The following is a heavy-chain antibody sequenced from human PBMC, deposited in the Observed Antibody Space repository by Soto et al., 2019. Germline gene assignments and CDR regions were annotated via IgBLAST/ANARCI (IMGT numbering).Heavy chain of an antibody. CDR3: ARHIIAAASNWFDP. D-gene: IGHD6-13*01. CDR2: IYWDDDK. V-gene: IGHV2-5*02. J-gene: IGHJ5*02. Sequence: SGPTLVNPTQTLTLTCTFSGFSLSTSGVGVGWIRQPPGKALEWLALIYWDDDKRYSPSLKSRLTITKDTSKNQVVLTMTNMDPVDTATYYCARHIIAAASNWFDPWGQGTLVTVSS. CDR1: GFSLSTSGVG.